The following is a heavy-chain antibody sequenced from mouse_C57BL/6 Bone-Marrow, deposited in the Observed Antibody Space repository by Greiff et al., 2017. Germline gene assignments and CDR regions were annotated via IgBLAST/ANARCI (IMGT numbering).Heavy chain of an antibody. D-gene: IGHD1-1*01. V-gene: IGHV5-6*01. CDR1: GFTFSSYG. CDR2: ISSGGSYT. CDR3: ARLALYYAMDY. J-gene: IGHJ4*01. Sequence: DVHLVESGGDLVKPGGSLKLSCAASGFTFSSYGMSWVRQTPDKRLEWVATISSGGSYTYYPDSVKGRFTISRDNAKNTLYLQMSSLKSEDTAMYCCARLALYYAMDYWGQGTSVTVSS.